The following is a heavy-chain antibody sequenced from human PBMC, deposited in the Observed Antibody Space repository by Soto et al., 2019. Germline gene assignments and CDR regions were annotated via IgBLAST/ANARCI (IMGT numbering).Heavy chain of an antibody. V-gene: IGHV1-18*01. D-gene: IGHD2-15*01. CDR3: ARARYCSGGSCYMDY. J-gene: IGHJ4*02. CDR1: GYTFTSYG. Sequence: ASVKVSCKASGYTFTSYGISWVRQAPGQGLEWMGWISAYNGNTNYAQKLQGRVTMTTDTSTSTAYMELRSLRSDDTAVYYCARARYCSGGSCYMDYWGQGSLVTVSS. CDR2: ISAYNGNT.